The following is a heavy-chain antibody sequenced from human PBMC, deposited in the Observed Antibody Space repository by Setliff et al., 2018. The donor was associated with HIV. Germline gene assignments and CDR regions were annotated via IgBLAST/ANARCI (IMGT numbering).Heavy chain of an antibody. D-gene: IGHD6-19*01. J-gene: IGHJ4*02. CDR2: ISSSSYYI. CDR1: GFTFDNVD. V-gene: IGHV3-21*01. Sequence: GSLRLSCAASGFTFDNVDMNWVRQAPGKGLEWVSSISSSSYYICYADSVKGRFTISRDNAKNSLFLQMNSLRAEDTAVYYCARLMYSSGPGSFDYWGQGTLVTVSS. CDR3: ARLMYSSGPGSFDY.